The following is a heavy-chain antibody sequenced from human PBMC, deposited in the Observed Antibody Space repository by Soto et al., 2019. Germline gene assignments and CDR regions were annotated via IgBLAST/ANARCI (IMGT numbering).Heavy chain of an antibody. CDR3: ARGGVVVPAATTYYYYYMDV. Sequence: SETLSLTCAVYGGSFSGYYWSWIRQPPGKGLEWIGEINHSGSTNYNPTLKSRVTISVDTSKNQSSLKLSSVTAADTAVYSCARGGVVVPAATTYYYYYMDVWGKGTTVTVSS. J-gene: IGHJ6*03. V-gene: IGHV4-34*01. CDR2: INHSGST. D-gene: IGHD2-2*01. CDR1: GGSFSGYY.